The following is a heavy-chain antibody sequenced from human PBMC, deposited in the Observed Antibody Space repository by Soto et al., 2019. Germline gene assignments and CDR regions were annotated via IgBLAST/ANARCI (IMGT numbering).Heavy chain of an antibody. CDR1: GFMFSRYA. J-gene: IGHJ4*02. CDR2: ISKDGSVK. CDR3: ARSRSGAVPDSFGY. Sequence: QVQLVESGGRVVQPGRSLRLSCAASGFMFSRYAIHWVRQAPGKGLEWVAVISKDGSVKYYADSVRGRFTISRDKSKNTVYLEMNSMRDDYTAVFYCARSRSGAVPDSFGYWGQGTLVTVSS. V-gene: IGHV3-30-3*01. D-gene: IGHD3-3*01.